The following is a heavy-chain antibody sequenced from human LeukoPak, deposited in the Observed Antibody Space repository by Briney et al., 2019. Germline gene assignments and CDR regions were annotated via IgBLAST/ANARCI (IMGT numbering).Heavy chain of an antibody. CDR2: ISSSSSSYI. D-gene: IGHD1-26*01. J-gene: IGHJ4*02. CDR3: ARDFLLGATLDY. Sequence: GGSLRLSCAASGFTFSSYSMNWVRQAPGKGLEWVSSISSSSSSYIYYADSVKGRFTISRDNAKNSLYLQMNSLRAEDTAVYYCARDFLLGATLDYWGQGTLVTVSS. V-gene: IGHV3-21*01. CDR1: GFTFSSYS.